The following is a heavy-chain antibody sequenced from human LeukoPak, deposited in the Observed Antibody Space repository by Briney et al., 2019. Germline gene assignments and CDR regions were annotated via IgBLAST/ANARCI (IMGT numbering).Heavy chain of an antibody. V-gene: IGHV1-18*04. Sequence: ASVKVSCKASGYTFTSYGISWVQQAPGQGLEWMGWISAYNGNTNYAQKLQGRVTMTTDTSTSTAYMELRSLRSDDTAVYYCARDSGGSIRYYYYGMDVWGKGTTVTVSS. J-gene: IGHJ6*04. CDR3: ARDSGGSIRYYYYGMDV. D-gene: IGHD3-9*01. CDR1: GYTFTSYG. CDR2: ISAYNGNT.